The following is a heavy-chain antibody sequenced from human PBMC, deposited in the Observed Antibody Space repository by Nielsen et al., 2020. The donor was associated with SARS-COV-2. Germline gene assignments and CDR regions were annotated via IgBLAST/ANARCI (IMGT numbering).Heavy chain of an antibody. CDR3: AKEKKPVRERYYYYYGMDV. V-gene: IGHV3-30*04. J-gene: IGHJ6*02. CDR2: MAYDGTNK. Sequence: VRQAPGKGLEWVAVMAYDGTNKYYADSVKGRLTISRDNSKNTLYLQMNSLRAEDTAVYYCAKEKKPVRERYYYYYGMDVWGQGTTVTVSS. D-gene: IGHD3-10*02.